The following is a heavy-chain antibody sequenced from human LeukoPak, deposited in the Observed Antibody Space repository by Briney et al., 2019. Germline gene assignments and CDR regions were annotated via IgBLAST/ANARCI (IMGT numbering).Heavy chain of an antibody. CDR3: ARDPRGGAPYYYMDV. D-gene: IGHD4-23*01. V-gene: IGHV1-58*02. CDR1: GFTFASSA. Sequence: SVKVSCKASGFTFASSAMQWVRQARGQRLEWIGWIVVGSGNTNYAQKFQERVTITRDMSTSTAYMELSSLRSEDTAVYYCARDPRGGAPYYYMDVWGKGTTVTVSS. CDR2: IVVGSGNT. J-gene: IGHJ6*03.